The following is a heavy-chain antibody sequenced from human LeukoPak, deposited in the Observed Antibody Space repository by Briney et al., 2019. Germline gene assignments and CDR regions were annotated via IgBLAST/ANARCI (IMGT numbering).Heavy chain of an antibody. CDR2: IDTNAGSP. D-gene: IGHD3-22*01. CDR3: VRGLDTTGYFNY. Sequence: ASVKVSCKASGYTFTTYPINWLRQAPGQGLEWMGWIDTNAGSPTYTHGLTGRFVFSLDTSVSTAFLQINSLKAEDTALYYCVRGLDTTGYFNYWGQGTLVTVSS. V-gene: IGHV7-4-1*02. CDR1: GYTFTTYP. J-gene: IGHJ4*02.